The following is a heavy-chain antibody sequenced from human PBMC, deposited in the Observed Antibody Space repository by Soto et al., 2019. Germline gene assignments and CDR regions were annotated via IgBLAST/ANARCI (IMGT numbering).Heavy chain of an antibody. J-gene: IGHJ4*02. CDR3: ARGQDPVVVASDY. Sequence: ASVKVSCKASGYTFTSYDINWVRQATGQGLEWMGWMNPNSGNTGYAQKFQGRVTMTRNTSISTDYMELSSLRSEDTAVYYCARGQDPVVVASDYWGQGTMVTVSS. CDR2: MNPNSGNT. D-gene: IGHD2-15*01. V-gene: IGHV1-8*01. CDR1: GYTFTSYD.